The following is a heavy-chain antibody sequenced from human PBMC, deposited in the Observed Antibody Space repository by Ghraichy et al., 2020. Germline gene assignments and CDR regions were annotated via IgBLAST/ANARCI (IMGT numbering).Heavy chain of an antibody. V-gene: IGHV4-31*03. CDR3: AREDDYGHKSLDY. CDR2: IYYGGSP. Sequence: SQTLSLTCSVSGSSITSTAYYWNWIRQHPGKGLEWIGYIYYGGSPYYNPSLQSRVTISLDASKRQFSLELGSVTAADTAVYYCAREDDYGHKSLDYWGQGALVTVSS. J-gene: IGHJ4*02. D-gene: IGHD4-17*01. CDR1: GSSITSTAYY.